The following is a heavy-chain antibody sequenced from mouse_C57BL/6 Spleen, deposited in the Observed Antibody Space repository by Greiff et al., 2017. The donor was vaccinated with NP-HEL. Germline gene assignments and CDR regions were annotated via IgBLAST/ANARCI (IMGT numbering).Heavy chain of an antibody. CDR2: IYPGDGDT. D-gene: IGHD2-2*01. V-gene: IGHV1-80*01. J-gene: IGHJ4*01. CDR3: ARDGYDERRPYAMDY. Sequence: QVQLQQSGAELVKPGASVKISCKASGYAFSSYWMNWVKQRPGKGLEWIGQIYPGDGDTNYNGKFKGKATLTADKSSSTAYMQLSSLTSEDSAVYFCARDGYDERRPYAMDYWGQGTSVTVSS. CDR1: GYAFSSYW.